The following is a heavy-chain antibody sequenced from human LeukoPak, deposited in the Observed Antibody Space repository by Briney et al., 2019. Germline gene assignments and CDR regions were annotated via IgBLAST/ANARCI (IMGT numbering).Heavy chain of an antibody. CDR2: ISYDGSNK. V-gene: IGHV3-30*03. CDR1: GFTFSSYG. Sequence: GGSLRLSCAASGFTFSSYGMHWVRQAPGKGLEWVAVISYDGSNKYYADSVKGRFTISRDNAKGTLYLQMSSLRAEDTAVYYCTGHHQAYSRTYWGQGTLVTVSS. J-gene: IGHJ4*02. D-gene: IGHD4-11*01. CDR3: TGHHQAYSRTY.